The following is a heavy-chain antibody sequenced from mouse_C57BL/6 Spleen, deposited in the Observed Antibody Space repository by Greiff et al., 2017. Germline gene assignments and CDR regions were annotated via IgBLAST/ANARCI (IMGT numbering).Heavy chain of an antibody. CDR3: AMGDYGDYYAMDY. Sequence: VQLQQSGAELVRPGTSVKVSCKASGYAFTNYLIEWVKQRPGQGLEWIGVINPGSGGTNYNEKFKGKGTLTADKSSSTAYMQLSSLTSEDSAVYFCAMGDYGDYYAMDYWGQGTSVTVSS. CDR2: INPGSGGT. CDR1: GYAFTNYL. J-gene: IGHJ4*01. D-gene: IGHD2-4*01. V-gene: IGHV1-54*01.